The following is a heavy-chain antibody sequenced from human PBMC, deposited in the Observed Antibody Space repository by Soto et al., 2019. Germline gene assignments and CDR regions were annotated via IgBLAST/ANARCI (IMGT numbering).Heavy chain of an antibody. CDR1: GGTFSNYG. J-gene: IGHJ6*02. V-gene: IGHV1-69*06. CDR3: ASGRFLKWSVGNYDYEMGV. CDR2: IIPIFGTA. Sequence: SSVKVSCKASGGTFSNYGVSWVRQAPGQGLDWMGGIIPIFGTAKYAQKFQGRVTITADKSTSAAYMELSSLRSEDTAVYYCASGRFLKWSVGNYDYEMGVWGQ. D-gene: IGHD3-3*01.